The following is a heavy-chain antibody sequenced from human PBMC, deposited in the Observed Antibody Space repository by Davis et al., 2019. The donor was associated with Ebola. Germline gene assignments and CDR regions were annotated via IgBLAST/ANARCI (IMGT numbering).Heavy chain of an antibody. J-gene: IGHJ3*02. Sequence: MPSETLSLTCAVYGGSFSGYYWSWIRQPPGKGLEWIGEINHSGSTNYNPSLKSRVTISVDKSKNQFSLKLSSVTAADTAVYYCARDWAGDPYDAFDIWGQGTMVTVSS. CDR3: ARDWAGDPYDAFDI. V-gene: IGHV4-34*01. CDR1: GGSFSGYY. CDR2: INHSGST. D-gene: IGHD7-27*01.